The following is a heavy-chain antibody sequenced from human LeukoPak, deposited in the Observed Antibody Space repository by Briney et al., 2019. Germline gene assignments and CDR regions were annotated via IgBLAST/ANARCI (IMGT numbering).Heavy chain of an antibody. Sequence: GASVKVSCKASGYTFTAHYMHWVRQAPGQGLEWMGWINPSSGGTNYAQKFQGRVIMTRDTSISTAYMELSRLRSDDTAVYYCASPSNYGSGSQLNYWGQGTLVTVSS. V-gene: IGHV1-2*02. D-gene: IGHD3-10*01. CDR1: GYTFTAHY. J-gene: IGHJ4*02. CDR3: ASPSNYGSGSQLNY. CDR2: INPSSGGT.